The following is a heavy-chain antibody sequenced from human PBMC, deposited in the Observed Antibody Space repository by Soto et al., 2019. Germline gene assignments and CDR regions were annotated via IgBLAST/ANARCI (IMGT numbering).Heavy chain of an antibody. D-gene: IGHD3-9*01. CDR2: IYPGDSDT. CDR1: GYSFTSYW. CDR3: ARQGYDILTGYPYYYYGMDV. Sequence: GSLKISCKGSGYSFTSYWIGWVRQMPGKGLEWMGIIYPGDSDTRYSPSFQGQVTISADKSISTAYLQWSSLKASDTAMYYCARQGYDILTGYPYYYYGMDVWGQGTTVTVSS. J-gene: IGHJ6*02. V-gene: IGHV5-51*01.